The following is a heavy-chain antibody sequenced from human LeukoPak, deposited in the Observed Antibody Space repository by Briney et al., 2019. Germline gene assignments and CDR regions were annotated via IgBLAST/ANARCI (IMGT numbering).Heavy chain of an antibody. D-gene: IGHD3-16*01. V-gene: IGHV4-4*07. CDR1: GGSISSYY. J-gene: IGHJ4*02. CDR2: IYTSGST. Sequence: PSETLSLTCTVSGGSISSYYWSWIRQPAGKGLEWIGRIYTSGSTNYNPSLKRRVTMSVDTSKNQFSLKMNSVTAADTAVYYCATLGGYNSLYFDYWGQGTLVTVSS. CDR3: ATLGGYNSLYFDY.